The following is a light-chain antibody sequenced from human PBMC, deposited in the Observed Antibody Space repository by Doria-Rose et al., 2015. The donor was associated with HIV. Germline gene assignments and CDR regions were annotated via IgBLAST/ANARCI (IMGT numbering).Light chain of an antibody. CDR1: QSLLYTSKNY. CDR3: QQYYDTPS. CDR2: WAS. V-gene: IGKV4-1*01. J-gene: IGKJ3*01. Sequence: DIRVTQSPESLGMSLGERATLNCKSNQSLLYTSKNYLAWYQQKPGQPPKLLIYWASTRQSGVPARFSGSVSGTDFTLTISSLEAEDAAVYYCQQYYDTPSFGPGTTVDIK.